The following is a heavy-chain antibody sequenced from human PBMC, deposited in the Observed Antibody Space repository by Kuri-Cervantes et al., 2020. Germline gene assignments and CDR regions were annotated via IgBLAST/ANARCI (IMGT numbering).Heavy chain of an antibody. CDR2: IYYSGST. V-gene: IGHV4-59*08. J-gene: IGHJ4*02. CDR1: GGSISSYY. CDR3: ARVQIAAAGFDY. D-gene: IGHD6-13*01. Sequence: GSLRLSCTVSGGSISSYYWSWIRQPPGKGLEWIGYIYYSGSTNYNPSLKSRVTISVDTSKNQFSLKLSSVTAADTAVYYCARVQIAAAGFDYWGQGTLVTVSS.